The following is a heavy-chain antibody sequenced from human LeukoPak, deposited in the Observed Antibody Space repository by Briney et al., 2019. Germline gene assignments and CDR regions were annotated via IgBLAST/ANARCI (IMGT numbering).Heavy chain of an antibody. CDR1: GFTFSNYA. CDR3: VIWGDYDVLTGYYVPDY. Sequence: PGASLRLSCVASGFTFSNYAMSWVRQAPGKGLEWVSAITGSGTNRYYADSLKGRFTTSRDYSKNTVFLQMNSLRHEDTAIYYCVIWGDYDVLTGYYVPDYWGQGTLVTVAS. D-gene: IGHD3-9*01. V-gene: IGHV3-23*01. J-gene: IGHJ4*02. CDR2: ITGSGTNR.